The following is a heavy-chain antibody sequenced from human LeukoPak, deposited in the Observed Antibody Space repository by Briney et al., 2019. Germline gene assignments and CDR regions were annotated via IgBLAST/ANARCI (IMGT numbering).Heavy chain of an antibody. D-gene: IGHD4-11*01. CDR1: GFTFSSYW. J-gene: IGHJ3*02. V-gene: IGHV3-23*01. Sequence: GGSLRLSCAASGFTFSSYWMSWVRQAPGKGLEWVSGLSGSGGSTYYADSVKGRFTISRDNSKNTLYLQMNSLRAEDTAVYFCAKERGIVTTPPDAFDIWGQGTMVTVSS. CDR3: AKERGIVTTPPDAFDI. CDR2: LSGSGGST.